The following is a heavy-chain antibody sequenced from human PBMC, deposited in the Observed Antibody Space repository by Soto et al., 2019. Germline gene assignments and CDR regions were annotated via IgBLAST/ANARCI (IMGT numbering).Heavy chain of an antibody. CDR3: VRGNSGYGNFDY. Sequence: PGGSLRLSCAASGFTLSGYWMHWVRQVPGKGLVWVSRISSDRRTTNYADSVGGRFTISRDNAKNTLYVQMNSLRAEDTAVYYCVRGNSGYGNFDYWGQGTLVTVSS. J-gene: IGHJ4*02. CDR2: ISSDRRTT. V-gene: IGHV3-74*01. D-gene: IGHD5-12*01. CDR1: GFTLSGYW.